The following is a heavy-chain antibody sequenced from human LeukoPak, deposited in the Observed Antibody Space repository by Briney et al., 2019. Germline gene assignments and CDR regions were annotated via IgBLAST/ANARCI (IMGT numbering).Heavy chain of an antibody. J-gene: IGHJ4*02. CDR2: ISAYNGST. V-gene: IGHV1-18*01. Sequence: ASVKVSCTASGYTFTSYGISWVRQAPGQGLEWMGWISAYNGSTNYAQKLQGRVTMTTDTSTSTAYMELRSLRSDDTAVYYCARDRGITIFGVVLRYFDYWGQGTLVTVSS. CDR3: ARDRGITIFGVVLRYFDY. D-gene: IGHD3-3*01. CDR1: GYTFTSYG.